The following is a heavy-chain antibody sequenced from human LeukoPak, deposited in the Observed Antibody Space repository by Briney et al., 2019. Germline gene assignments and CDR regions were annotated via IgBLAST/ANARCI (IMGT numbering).Heavy chain of an antibody. D-gene: IGHD2-8*01. CDR2: ITSSSSTI. J-gene: IGHJ3*02. CDR1: GFTFSTYS. V-gene: IGHV3-48*01. CDR3: ARTYCSNGVCTRKAFDI. Sequence: GGSLRLSCATSGFTFSTYSMNWVRQAPGKGLEWVSYITSSSSTIYYADSVKGRFTISRDNAKSSLYLQMNSLRAEDTAVYYCARTYCSNGVCTRKAFDIWGQGTMVTVPS.